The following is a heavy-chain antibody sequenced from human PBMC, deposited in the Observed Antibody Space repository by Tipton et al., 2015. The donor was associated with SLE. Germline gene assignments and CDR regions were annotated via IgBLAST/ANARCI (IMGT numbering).Heavy chain of an antibody. CDR1: GGSISNLY. J-gene: IGHJ3*02. D-gene: IGHD3-9*01. CDR3: AGRDSDWFFDAFDI. V-gene: IGHV4-59*11. Sequence: TLSLTCNVSGGSISNLYWSWIRQPPGKPLEWIGYVYYGGSTKYNPSLKSRVTISVDTSKNQFSLKLSSVTAADTAVYYCAGRDSDWFFDAFDIRGQGAMVTVSS. CDR2: VYYGGST.